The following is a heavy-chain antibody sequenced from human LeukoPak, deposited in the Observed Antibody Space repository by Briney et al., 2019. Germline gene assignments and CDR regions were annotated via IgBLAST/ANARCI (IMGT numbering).Heavy chain of an antibody. CDR1: GDSISSYY. D-gene: IGHD4-11*01. J-gene: IGHJ6*02. Sequence: NPSETLSLTCTVSGDSISSYYWTWIRQPPGEGLEWIGYIYYSGTTNYNPSLKSRVAMSVDTSKNQFSLKLRSVTAADTAVYYCVKEWDYGNQPSYGMDVWGQGTTVTVSS. CDR3: VKEWDYGNQPSYGMDV. CDR2: IYYSGTT. V-gene: IGHV4-59*01.